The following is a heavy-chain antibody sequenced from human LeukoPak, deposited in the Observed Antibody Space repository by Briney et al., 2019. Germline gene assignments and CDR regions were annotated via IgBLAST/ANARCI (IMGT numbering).Heavy chain of an antibody. V-gene: IGHV1-58*01. CDR3: VADLKFLTGYYHFDY. CDR1: GFTXSTSA. J-gene: IGHJ4*02. Sequence: SVKVSCKASGFTXSTSAVQWVRQARGQRLEWLGWIVVGSGNTNYAQKFQERVTITRDMSTDTAYMELSSLRSEDTAVYYCVADLKFLTGYYHFDYWGQGTLVTVSS. CDR2: IVVGSGNT. D-gene: IGHD3-9*01.